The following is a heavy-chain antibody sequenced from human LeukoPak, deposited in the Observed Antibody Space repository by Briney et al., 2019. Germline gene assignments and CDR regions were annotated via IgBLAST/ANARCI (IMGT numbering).Heavy chain of an antibody. CDR2: ISGSGDTT. Sequence: PGGSLRLSCAASGFTFSSYAMSWVRQAPGKGLEWVSAISGSGDTTYSADSVKGRFTISRDNSKNTLYLQMNSLRAEDTAVYYCAKGSGWYPHFDCWGQGTLVTVSS. D-gene: IGHD6-19*01. J-gene: IGHJ4*02. CDR1: GFTFSSYA. V-gene: IGHV3-23*01. CDR3: AKGSGWYPHFDC.